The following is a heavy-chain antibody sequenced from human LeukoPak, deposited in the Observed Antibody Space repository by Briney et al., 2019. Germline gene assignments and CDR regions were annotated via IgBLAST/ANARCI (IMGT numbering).Heavy chain of an antibody. CDR2: IYHSGST. CDR1: GGSISSRSYY. J-gene: IGHJ4*02. CDR3: ARAREGIAVAGTESHFDY. Sequence: SETLSLTCTVSGGSISSRSYYWGWIRQPPGKGLEWIGYIYHSGSTYYNPSLKSRVTISVDRSKNQFSLKLSSVTAADTAVYYCARAREGIAVAGTESHFDYWGQGTLVTVSS. D-gene: IGHD6-19*01. V-gene: IGHV4-39*07.